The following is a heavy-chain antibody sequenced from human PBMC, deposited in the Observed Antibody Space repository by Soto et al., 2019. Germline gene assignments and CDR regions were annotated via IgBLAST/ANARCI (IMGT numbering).Heavy chain of an antibody. CDR2: IYYSGST. Sequence: QVQLQESGPGLVKPSETLSLTCTVSGGSISSYYWSWIRKPPGKGLEWIGYIYYSGSTNYNPSLKSRVTISVDTSKNQFSLKLSSVTAADTAVYYCARRYGLGSFDYWGQGTLVTVSS. J-gene: IGHJ4*02. CDR1: GGSISSYY. CDR3: ARRYGLGSFDY. D-gene: IGHD3-10*01. V-gene: IGHV4-59*08.